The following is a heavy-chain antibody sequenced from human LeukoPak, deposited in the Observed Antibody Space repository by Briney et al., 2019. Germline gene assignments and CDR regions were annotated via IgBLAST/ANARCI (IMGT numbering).Heavy chain of an antibody. D-gene: IGHD3-3*01. J-gene: IGHJ4*02. V-gene: IGHV3-74*01. CDR2: IHTDGSNT. Sequence: PGGSLRLSCAASGFTFSNYWMHWVRQAPGKGLVWVSRIHTDGSNTLYADSVKGRFIISRDDAKNTLYLQMNSLRAEDTAVYYCVRDGSGARGDYWGQGTLVTVSS. CDR1: GFTFSNYW. CDR3: VRDGSGARGDY.